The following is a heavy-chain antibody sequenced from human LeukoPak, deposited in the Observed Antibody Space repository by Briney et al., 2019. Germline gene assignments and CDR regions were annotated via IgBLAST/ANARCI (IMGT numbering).Heavy chain of an antibody. CDR1: GYTLTELS. J-gene: IGHJ4*02. CDR3: ARWYYYDSSGRFDY. D-gene: IGHD3-22*01. CDR2: FDPEDGET. V-gene: IGHV1-24*01. Sequence: ASVKVSCKVSGYTLTELSMHWVRQAPGKGLEWMGGFDPEDGETIYAQKFQGRVTMTRNTSISTAYMELSSLRSEDTAVYYCARWYYYDSSGRFDYWGQGTLVTVSS.